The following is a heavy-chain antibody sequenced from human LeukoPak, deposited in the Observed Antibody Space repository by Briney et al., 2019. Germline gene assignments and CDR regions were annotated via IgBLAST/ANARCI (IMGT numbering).Heavy chain of an antibody. J-gene: IGHJ6*02. V-gene: IGHV3-74*01. CDR3: VDFGINRGLSV. CDR2: INEDGTFV. CDR1: GPTFRSHW. D-gene: IGHD1-14*01. Sequence: GGSLRLSCEASGPTFRSHWVHWVRQAPGEGLVWVARINEDGTFVSYADPVKGRFTISRDNARNTLYLQMNRLRADDTGVYYCVDFGINRGLSVWGQGATVTVSS.